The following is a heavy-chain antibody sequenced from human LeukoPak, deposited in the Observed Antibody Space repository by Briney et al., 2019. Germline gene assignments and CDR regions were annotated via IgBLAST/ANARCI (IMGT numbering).Heavy chain of an antibody. CDR1: VGSVCSGSHY. CDR2: IYYSGST. J-gene: IGHJ4*02. CDR3: ARALLRSSGSHFDY. D-gene: IGHD3-22*01. Sequence: PSETPSLTRAVSVGSVCSGSHYWSWVRQPPGESLECIVYIYYSGSTSYNPSLKSRVTISVDTSKNQFSLKLSSVTAADTAVYYCARALLRSSGSHFDYWGQGTLVTVSS. V-gene: IGHV4-61*01.